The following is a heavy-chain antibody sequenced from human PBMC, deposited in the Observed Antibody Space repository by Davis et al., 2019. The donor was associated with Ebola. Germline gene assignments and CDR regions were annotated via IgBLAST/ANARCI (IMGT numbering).Heavy chain of an antibody. CDR1: GFTFSSYG. J-gene: IGHJ4*02. V-gene: IGHV3-30*02. D-gene: IGHD7-27*01. Sequence: GGSLRLFCAASGFTFSSYGMHWVRQAPGKGLEWVAFIRYDGSNKYYADSVKGRFTVSRDNSKNTPYLQMNSLRDEDTAVYYCATDRNWDFDYWGQGTLVTVSS. CDR3: ATDRNWDFDY. CDR2: IRYDGSNK.